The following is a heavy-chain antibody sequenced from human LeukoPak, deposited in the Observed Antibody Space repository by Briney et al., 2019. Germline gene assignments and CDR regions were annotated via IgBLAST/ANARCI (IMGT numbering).Heavy chain of an antibody. V-gene: IGHV3-9*01. CDR2: ISWNSGSI. Sequence: GGSLRLSCAASGFTFDDYAMHWVRQAPGKGLEWVSGISWNSGSIGYADSVKGRFTISRDNAKNSLYLQMNSLRAEDTALYYCAKSFDWLLKDAFDIWGQGTMVTVSS. D-gene: IGHD3-9*01. CDR1: GFTFDDYA. J-gene: IGHJ3*02. CDR3: AKSFDWLLKDAFDI.